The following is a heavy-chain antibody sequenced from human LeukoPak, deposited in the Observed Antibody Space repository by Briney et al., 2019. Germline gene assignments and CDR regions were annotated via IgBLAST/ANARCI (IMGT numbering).Heavy chain of an antibody. CDR2: ISAYSGNT. CDR3: ARVAGTYYYDSSGYYEPFDF. Sequence: ASVKVSCKASGYTFTGYYMHWVRQAPGQGLEWMGWISAYSGNTNYAQKLQGRVTMTTDTSTSTAYMELSRLRSDDTAVYYCARVAGTYYYDSSGYYEPFDFWGQGTMVTVSS. V-gene: IGHV1-18*04. J-gene: IGHJ3*01. CDR1: GYTFTGYY. D-gene: IGHD3-22*01.